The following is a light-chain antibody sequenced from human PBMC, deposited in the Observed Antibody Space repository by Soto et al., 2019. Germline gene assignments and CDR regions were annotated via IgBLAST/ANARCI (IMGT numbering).Light chain of an antibody. Sequence: AIQLTQSPSSRYASVGDSVTITCRASQSIRTALGWYQQKPGKVPKLLIYAASILQSGVPSRFSGSGYGTDFTLTISSLQPEDFATYYSLLDFRXFWACGQGTKV. CDR2: AAS. V-gene: IGKV1-6*02. CDR3: LLDFRXFWA. CDR1: QSIRTA. J-gene: IGKJ1*01.